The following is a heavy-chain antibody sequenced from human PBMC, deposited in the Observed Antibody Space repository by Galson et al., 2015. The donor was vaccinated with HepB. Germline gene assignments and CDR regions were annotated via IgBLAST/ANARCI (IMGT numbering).Heavy chain of an antibody. D-gene: IGHD6-13*01. CDR3: TREATIAAPASLDL. CDR2: IWYDGRNQ. CDR1: GFNFKNHG. Sequence: SLRLSCAASGFNFKNHGMHWVRQAPGKGLEWVALIWYDGRNQYYADSVKGRFTISRDNSKNTLYLQMNSLRAEDTALYYCTREATIAAPASLDLWGQGTLVTVSS. V-gene: IGHV3-33*01. J-gene: IGHJ5*02.